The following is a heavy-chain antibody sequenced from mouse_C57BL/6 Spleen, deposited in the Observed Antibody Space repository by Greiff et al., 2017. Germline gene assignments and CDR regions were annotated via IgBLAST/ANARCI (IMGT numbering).Heavy chain of an antibody. D-gene: IGHD3-2*01. CDR1: GYTFTSYG. J-gene: IGHJ4*01. V-gene: IGHV1-81*01. CDR3: ASRRQGGPMDY. CDR2: IYPRSGNT. Sequence: QVQLQESGAELARPGASVKLSCKASGYTFTSYGISWVKQRTGQGLEWIGEIYPRSGNTYYNEKFKGKATLTADKSSSTAYMELRSLTSEDSAVYFCASRRQGGPMDYWGQGTSVTGSS.